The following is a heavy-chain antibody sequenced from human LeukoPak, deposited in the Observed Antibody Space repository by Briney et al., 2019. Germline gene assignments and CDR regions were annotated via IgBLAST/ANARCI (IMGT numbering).Heavy chain of an antibody. CDR2: ISGSGGST. J-gene: IGHJ4*02. CDR1: GFTFSSYA. CDR3: AKRGIAAAASFDY. Sequence: PGGSLRLSCAASGFTFSSYAMSWVRQAPGKGLEWVSAISGSGGSTYYADSVKGRFTISRDNSKNTLYLQVTSLRAEDTAVYYCAKRGIAAAASFDYWGQGTLVTVSS. V-gene: IGHV3-23*01. D-gene: IGHD6-13*01.